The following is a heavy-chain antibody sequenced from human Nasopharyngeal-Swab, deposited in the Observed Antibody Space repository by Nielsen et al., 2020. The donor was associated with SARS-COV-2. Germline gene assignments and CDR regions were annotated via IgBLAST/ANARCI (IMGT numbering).Heavy chain of an antibody. CDR2: INHSGST. D-gene: IGHD3-9*01. CDR3: ARGTGHGAFDI. V-gene: IGHV4-34*01. J-gene: IGHJ3*02. CDR1: GGSFSSYY. Sequence: GSLRLSCAVYGGSFSSYYWNWIRQPPGKGLEWIGEINHSGSTNYNPSLKSRVTISVDTSKNQFSLKLSSVTAADTAVYYCARGTGHGAFDIWGQGTMVTVSS.